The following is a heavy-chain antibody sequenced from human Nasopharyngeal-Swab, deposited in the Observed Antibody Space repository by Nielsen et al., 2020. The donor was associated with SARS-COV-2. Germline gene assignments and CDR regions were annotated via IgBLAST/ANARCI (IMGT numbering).Heavy chain of an antibody. J-gene: IGHJ5*02. CDR1: GFTFSDYY. CDR3: ARGEKIAAAGTKWFDP. V-gene: IGHV3-11*06. CDR2: ISSSSSYT. Sequence: GESLKISCAASGFTFSDYYMSWIRQAPGKRLEWVSYISSSSSYTNYADSVKGRFTISRDNAKNSLYLQMNSLRAEDTAVYYCARGEKIAAAGTKWFDPWGQGTLVTVSS. D-gene: IGHD6-13*01.